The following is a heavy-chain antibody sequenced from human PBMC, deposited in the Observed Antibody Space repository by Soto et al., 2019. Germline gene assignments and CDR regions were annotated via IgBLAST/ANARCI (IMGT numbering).Heavy chain of an antibody. V-gene: IGHV1-18*01. Sequence: QVQLVQSGAEVKKPGASVKVSCKAPGYTFTSYGISWVRQAPGQGLEWMGWISAYNGNTNYAQKLQGRVTMTTDTSTSTAYMELRSLRSDDTAVYYCARMYSSGWSYYYGMDVWGQGTTVTVSS. CDR3: ARMYSSGWSYYYGMDV. D-gene: IGHD6-19*01. CDR1: GYTFTSYG. CDR2: ISAYNGNT. J-gene: IGHJ6*02.